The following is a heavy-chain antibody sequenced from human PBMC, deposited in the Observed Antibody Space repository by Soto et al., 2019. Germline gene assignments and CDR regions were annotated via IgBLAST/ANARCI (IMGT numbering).Heavy chain of an antibody. D-gene: IGHD3-3*01. V-gene: IGHV3-15*07. Sequence: GGSLRLSCAASGFTFSNAWMNWVRQAPGKGLEWVGRIKSKTDGGTTDYAAPVKGRFTISRDDSKNTLYLQMNSLKTEEPAVYYCTTAALQSQSGGLNYDFWSGYSRNGYYYYGMDVWGQGTTVTVSS. CDR1: GFTFSNAW. CDR2: IKSKTDGGTT. CDR3: TTAALQSQSGGLNYDFWSGYSRNGYYYYGMDV. J-gene: IGHJ6*02.